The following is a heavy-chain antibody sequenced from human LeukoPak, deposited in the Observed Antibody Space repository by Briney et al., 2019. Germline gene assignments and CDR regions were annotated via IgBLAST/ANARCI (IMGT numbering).Heavy chain of an antibody. CDR2: IYSGGTT. D-gene: IGHD3-10*01. CDR1: GFTDSSNY. V-gene: IGHV3-66*01. Sequence: GGSLRLSCAVSGFTDSSNYMSWVPQAPGKGLEWVSVIYSGGTTYYADSVKDRFTISRDNSKHVLYLQMNSLRAEDTAVYYCARVSGSGTYFDYWGQGTLVTVSS. J-gene: IGHJ4*02. CDR3: ARVSGSGTYFDY.